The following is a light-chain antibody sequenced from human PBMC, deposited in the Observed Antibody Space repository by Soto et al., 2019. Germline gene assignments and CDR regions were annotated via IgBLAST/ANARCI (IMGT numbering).Light chain of an antibody. J-gene: IGKJ1*01. Sequence: EIVMTPSPATLSVSPGERATLSCRASQSVSSNYLAWYQQKPGQAPRLLIYGASSRATGIPDRFSGSGSGTDFTLTIRRLEPEDFAVYYCQQYGSSYPWTFGQGTKVDIK. CDR3: QQYGSSYPWT. V-gene: IGKV3-20*01. CDR2: GAS. CDR1: QSVSSNY.